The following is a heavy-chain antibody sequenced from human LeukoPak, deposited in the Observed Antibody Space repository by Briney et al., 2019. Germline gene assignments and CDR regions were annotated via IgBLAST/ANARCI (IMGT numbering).Heavy chain of an antibody. CDR2: IYYSGST. V-gene: IGHV4-30-4*02. CDR1: GGSISSGDYY. CDR3: VRGPSISSRNEFDY. Sequence: SETLSLTCTVSGGSISSGDYYWSWIRQPPGKGLEWIGYIYYSGSTYYNPSLKSRVTISVDTSKNQFSLKLSSVTAADTAFYFCVRGPSISSRNEFDYWGQGTLVTVSS. J-gene: IGHJ4*02. D-gene: IGHD1-1*01.